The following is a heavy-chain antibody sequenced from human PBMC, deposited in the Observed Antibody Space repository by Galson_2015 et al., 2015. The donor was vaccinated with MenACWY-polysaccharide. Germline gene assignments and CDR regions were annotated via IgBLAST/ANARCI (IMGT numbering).Heavy chain of an antibody. CDR3: ARAFSQSWVHYFDS. CDR1: GGSVSDGVIHHW. J-gene: IGHJ4*02. D-gene: IGHD3-10*01. CDR2: TYHSGST. V-gene: IGHV4-4*02. Sequence: SETLSLTCTVSGGSVSDGVIHHWWSWVRQAPGKGLEWIGETYHSGSTNYNPPLKSRVTVSVDKSKNQFFLKLTSVTAADTAIYYCARAFSQSWVHYFDSWGQGTPVTVSS.